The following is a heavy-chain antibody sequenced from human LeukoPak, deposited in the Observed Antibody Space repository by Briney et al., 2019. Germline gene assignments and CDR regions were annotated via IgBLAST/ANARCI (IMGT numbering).Heavy chain of an antibody. CDR1: VFTFTNYY. CDR3: ARDDYASSWAWDS. V-gene: IGHV1-46*01. D-gene: IGHD4/OR15-4a*01. CDR2: INPSGGRA. J-gene: IGHJ4*02. Sequence: ASVKVSCKASVFTFTNYYIHCVRQTPGQGLEWMGIINPSGGRASYAQKFQGRVTATRDLSTSTVSMELSSLRCEDTAVYYCARDDYASSWAWDSWGQGTLVTVSS.